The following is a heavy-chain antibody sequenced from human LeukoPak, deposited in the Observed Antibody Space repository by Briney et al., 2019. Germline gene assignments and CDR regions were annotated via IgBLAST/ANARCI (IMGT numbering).Heavy chain of an antibody. D-gene: IGHD1-14*01. V-gene: IGHV3-30*18. Sequence: PGRSLRLSCAASAFPFWTYGMHWVRAAPGKGREWVAVLSYDANNKNYADYVKGRFTISRDNAKNTLYLQMNSLRAEDTAVYYCAKDRHPARTDGYYFDYWGQGTLVTVSS. J-gene: IGHJ4*02. CDR2: LSYDANNK. CDR3: AKDRHPARTDGYYFDY. CDR1: AFPFWTYG.